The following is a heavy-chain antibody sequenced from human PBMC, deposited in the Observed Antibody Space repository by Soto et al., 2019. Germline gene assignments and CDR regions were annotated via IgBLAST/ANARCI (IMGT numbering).Heavy chain of an antibody. J-gene: IGHJ3*02. CDR2: IGVYNGNT. CDR1: GYNFNNYG. D-gene: IGHD2-15*01. V-gene: IGHV1-18*01. Sequence: QVQLVQSGAAVKKPGASVKDSCKASGYNFNNYGVTWVRQAPGQGLEWMAWIGVYNGNTKYPQKVQGIVTVTADTSTSTAYMELRSLTSDDTAIYYCARDIAGGEDIWGQGTMVTVSS. CDR3: ARDIAGGEDI.